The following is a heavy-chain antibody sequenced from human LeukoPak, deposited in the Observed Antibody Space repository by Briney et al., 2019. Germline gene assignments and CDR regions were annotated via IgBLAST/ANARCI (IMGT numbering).Heavy chain of an antibody. CDR1: GFTVSNNY. J-gene: IGHJ3*02. Sequence: GGSLRLSCAASGFTVSNNYMSWVRQAPGKGLEWVSIAYSDGNTNYAVSVKGRFTISRDTSQNTLSLQMNSLRAEDTAVYYCVRKNQDFNAAFDIWGQGTVVTVSS. CDR2: AYSDGNT. V-gene: IGHV3-53*01. D-gene: IGHD1-14*01. CDR3: VRKNQDFNAAFDI.